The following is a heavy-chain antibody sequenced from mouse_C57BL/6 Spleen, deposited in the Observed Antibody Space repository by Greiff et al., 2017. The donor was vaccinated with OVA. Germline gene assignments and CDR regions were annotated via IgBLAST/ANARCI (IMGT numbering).Heavy chain of an antibody. J-gene: IGHJ1*03. CDR2: IDPETGGT. CDR1: GYTFTDYE. D-gene: IGHD4-1*01. Sequence: QVQLKESGAELVRPGASVTLSCKASGYTFTDYEMHWVKQTPVHGLEWIGAIDPETGGTAYNQKFKGKAILTADKSSSTAYMELRSLTSEDSAVYYCTKSNWDRYFDVWGTGTTVTVSS. CDR3: TKSNWDRYFDV. V-gene: IGHV1-15*01.